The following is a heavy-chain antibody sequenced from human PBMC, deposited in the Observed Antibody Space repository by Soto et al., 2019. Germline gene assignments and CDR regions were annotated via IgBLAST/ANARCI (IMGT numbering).Heavy chain of an antibody. J-gene: IGHJ5*02. CDR1: GGSITSYY. Sequence: SGTLSLTCTVSGGSITSYYWSWIQQPPWRGLEWIGYIYYSGSTNYNPSLKSRVTISVDTSKNQFSLKLSSVTAADTAVYYCAREGGYCSGGSCYPGWFDPWGQGTLVTVS. CDR2: IYYSGST. D-gene: IGHD2-15*01. V-gene: IGHV4-59*12. CDR3: AREGGYCSGGSCYPGWFDP.